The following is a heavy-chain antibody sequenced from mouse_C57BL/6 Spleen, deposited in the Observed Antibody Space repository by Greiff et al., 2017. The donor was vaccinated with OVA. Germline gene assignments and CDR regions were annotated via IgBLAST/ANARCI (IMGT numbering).Heavy chain of an antibody. CDR1: GYSFTDYN. CDR3: AREGITTVVGEDAMDY. D-gene: IGHD1-1*01. CDR2: INPNYGTT. Sequence: EVQVVESGPELVKPGASVKISCKASGYSFTDYNMNWVKQSNGKSLEWIGVINPNYGTTSYNQKFKGKATLTVDQSSSTAYMQLNSLTSEDSAVYYCAREGITTVVGEDAMDYWGQGTSVTVSS. J-gene: IGHJ4*01. V-gene: IGHV1-39*01.